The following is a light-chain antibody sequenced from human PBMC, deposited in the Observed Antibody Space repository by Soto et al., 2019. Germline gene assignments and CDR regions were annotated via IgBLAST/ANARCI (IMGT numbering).Light chain of an antibody. V-gene: IGKV1-5*01. J-gene: IGKJ2*01. Sequence: DIQITQSPSTLSASVGDRVSITCRASQSIGTWLAWYQQQPGKAPKLLIYDVESGVPSRFSGSGSGTEFTLTISILQPDDFATYYFQQYHSYPYTLGQGTKLEIK. CDR1: QSIGTW. CDR3: QQYHSYPYT. CDR2: D.